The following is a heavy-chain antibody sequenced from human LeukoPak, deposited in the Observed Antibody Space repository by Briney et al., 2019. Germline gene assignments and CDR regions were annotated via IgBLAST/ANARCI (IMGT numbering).Heavy chain of an antibody. Sequence: VASVKVSCKASGHTLTGYYMHWVRQAPGQGVEWMGCINPKSGGTNYEQKFHGWVTMTRDTSISTAYMELSRLRSDDTAVYYCARGRAVEVRGVISWFDPWGQGTLVTVSS. CDR3: ARGRAVEVRGVISWFDP. CDR1: GHTLTGYY. D-gene: IGHD3-10*01. J-gene: IGHJ5*02. V-gene: IGHV1-2*04. CDR2: INPKSGGT.